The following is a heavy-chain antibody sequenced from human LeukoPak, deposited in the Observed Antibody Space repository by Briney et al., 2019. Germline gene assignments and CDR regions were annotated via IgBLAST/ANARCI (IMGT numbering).Heavy chain of an antibody. CDR1: GFTFSSYS. J-gene: IGHJ4*02. D-gene: IGHD1-1*01. Sequence: GGSLRLSCAASGFTFSSYSMNWVRQAPGKGLEWVSSISSSSSYIYYADSVKGRFTISRDNAENSLYAQMNSLRAEDMAVYYCARDSGGTGTDRGSGGCDYWGQGTLVTVSS. V-gene: IGHV3-21*01. CDR2: ISSSSSYI. CDR3: ARDSGGTGTDRGSGGCDY.